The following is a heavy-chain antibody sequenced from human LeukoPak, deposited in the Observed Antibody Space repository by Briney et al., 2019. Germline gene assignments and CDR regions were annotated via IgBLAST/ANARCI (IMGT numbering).Heavy chain of an antibody. V-gene: IGHV4-4*07. CDR1: GGSIRSYY. Sequence: SETLSLTXTVSGGSIRSYYWSWIRQPAGKGLEWIGRIYTSGSTNYNPSLKSRVTMSVDTSKNQFSLKLSSVTAADTAVYYCARDQGYCSGGSCYKNWFDPWGQGTLATVSS. CDR3: ARDQGYCSGGSCYKNWFDP. J-gene: IGHJ5*02. CDR2: IYTSGST. D-gene: IGHD2-15*01.